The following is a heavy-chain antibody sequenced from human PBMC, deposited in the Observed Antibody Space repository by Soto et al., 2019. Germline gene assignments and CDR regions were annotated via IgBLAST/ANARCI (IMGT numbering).Heavy chain of an antibody. D-gene: IGHD6-6*01. CDR3: ARDGPSSSSDY. V-gene: IGHV3-30-3*01. CDR2: ISYDGSNK. J-gene: IGHJ4*02. Sequence: QVQLVESGGGVVQPGRSLRLSCAASGFTFSSYAMHWVRQAPGKGLEWVAVISYDGSNKYYADSVKGRFTISRDNSKNTLYLQMNSLRAEDTAVYYCARDGPSSSSDYWGQGTLFTVSS. CDR1: GFTFSSYA.